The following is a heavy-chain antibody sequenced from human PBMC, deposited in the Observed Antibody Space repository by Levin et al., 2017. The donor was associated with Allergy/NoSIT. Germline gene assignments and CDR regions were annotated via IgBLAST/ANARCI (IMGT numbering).Heavy chain of an antibody. CDR1: GYSFTSYW. CDR2: IDPSDSYT. V-gene: IGHV5-10-1*01. J-gene: IGHJ4*02. D-gene: IGHD6-13*01. Sequence: GSLRLSCKGSGYSFTSYWISWVRQMPGRGLEWMGRIDPSDSYTNYSPSFQGHVTISADKSISTAYLQWSSLKASDTAMYYCAILTIAAAGDFDYWGQGTLVTVSS. CDR3: AILTIAAAGDFDY.